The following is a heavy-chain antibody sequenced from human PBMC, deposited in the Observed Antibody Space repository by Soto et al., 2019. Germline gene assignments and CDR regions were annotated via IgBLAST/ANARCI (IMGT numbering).Heavy chain of an antibody. CDR2: ISGSGGST. CDR3: ALLAGTVTYYYYYYMDV. V-gene: IGHV3-23*01. D-gene: IGHD4-17*01. CDR1: GFTFSSYA. J-gene: IGHJ6*03. Sequence: GGSLRLSCAASGFTFSSYAMSWVRQAPGKGLEWVSAISGSGGSTYYADSVKGRFTISRDNSKNTLYLQMNSLRAEDTAVYYCALLAGTVTYYYYYYMDVWGKGTTVTVSS.